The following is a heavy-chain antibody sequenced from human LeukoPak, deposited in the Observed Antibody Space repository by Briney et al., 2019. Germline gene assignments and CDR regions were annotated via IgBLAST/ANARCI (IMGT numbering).Heavy chain of an antibody. Sequence: ASVKASCKASGYTFTSYAMHWVRQAPGQRLEWMGWINAGNGNTKYSQKFQGRVTMTRDTSTSTVYMELSSLRSEDTAVYYCARDPSGESTPNWFDPWGQGTLVTVSS. CDR2: INAGNGNT. V-gene: IGHV1-3*01. CDR3: ARDPSGESTPNWFDP. CDR1: GYTFTSYA. D-gene: IGHD3-10*01. J-gene: IGHJ5*02.